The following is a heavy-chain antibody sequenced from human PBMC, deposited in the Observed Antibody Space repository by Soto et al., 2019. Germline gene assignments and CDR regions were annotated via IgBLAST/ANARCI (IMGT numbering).Heavy chain of an antibody. D-gene: IGHD6-13*01. CDR1: GFTFSSYG. CDR3: AKDPGIAAPPVYGMDV. Sequence: QVQLVESGGGVVQPGRSLRLSCAASGFTFSSYGMHWVRQAPGKGLEWVAVISYDGSNKYYADSVKGRFTISRDNSKNTLYLQRNSLRAEDTAVYYCAKDPGIAAPPVYGMDVWGQGTTVTVSS. J-gene: IGHJ6*02. V-gene: IGHV3-30*18. CDR2: ISYDGSNK.